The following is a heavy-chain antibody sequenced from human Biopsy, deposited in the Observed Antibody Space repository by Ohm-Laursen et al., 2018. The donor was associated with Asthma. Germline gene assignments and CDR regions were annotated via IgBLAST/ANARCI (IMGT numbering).Heavy chain of an antibody. D-gene: IGHD2-2*01. CDR1: GGTFNTYA. Sequence: SVKVSCKSLGGTFNTYAIGWVRQAPGQGLEWMGGINSVFGTTTYPQKFQDRVTITADDSASTVHMELSSLRSEDTAVYYCARKAGSCISRTCYSLDFWGQGTLVTVSS. V-gene: IGHV1-69*13. CDR3: ARKAGSCISRTCYSLDF. CDR2: INSVFGTT. J-gene: IGHJ4*02.